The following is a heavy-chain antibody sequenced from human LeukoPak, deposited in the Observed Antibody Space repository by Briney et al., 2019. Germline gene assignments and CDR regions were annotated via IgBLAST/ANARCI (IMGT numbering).Heavy chain of an antibody. Sequence: PGGSLRLSCAASGFTFSTYAMAWVRRAPGKGLEWVSGTSASGDTTYYGDTVKGRFIISKDYSKNTLYLQMNGLRAEDTALYYCASRPRSTVVAPWDYWGQGTLVTVSS. V-gene: IGHV3-23*01. D-gene: IGHD3-22*01. CDR3: ASRPRSTVVAPWDY. J-gene: IGHJ4*02. CDR2: TSASGDTT. CDR1: GFTFSTYA.